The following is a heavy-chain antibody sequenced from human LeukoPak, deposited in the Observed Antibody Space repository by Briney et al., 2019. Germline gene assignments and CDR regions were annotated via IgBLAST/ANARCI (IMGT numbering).Heavy chain of an antibody. Sequence: ASVKVSCKASGYTFTSYDINWVRQATGQGLEWMGWMNPNSGNTGYAQKFQGRVTMTRNTSISTAYMVLSSLRAEDTAVYYCARDKPDLVVVITGDYYYGMDVWGQGTTVTVSS. D-gene: IGHD3-22*01. J-gene: IGHJ6*02. CDR1: GYTFTSYD. V-gene: IGHV1-8*01. CDR3: ARDKPDLVVVITGDYYYGMDV. CDR2: MNPNSGNT.